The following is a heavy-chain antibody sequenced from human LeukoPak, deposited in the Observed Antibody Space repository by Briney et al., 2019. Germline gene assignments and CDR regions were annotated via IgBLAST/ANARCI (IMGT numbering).Heavy chain of an antibody. V-gene: IGHV3-33*08. CDR3: ARDRLQKYCSTSGCFFDY. CDR1: GYFFPNAW. CDR2: IWYDGSNK. Sequence: GGSLRLSCTISGYFFPNAWLNWVRQAPGKGLEWVAVIWYDGSNKYYGDSVKGRFTISRDNSKNTLYLQMNTLRAEDTAVYYCARDRLQKYCSTSGCFFDYWGQGTLVTVSS. J-gene: IGHJ4*02. D-gene: IGHD2-2*01.